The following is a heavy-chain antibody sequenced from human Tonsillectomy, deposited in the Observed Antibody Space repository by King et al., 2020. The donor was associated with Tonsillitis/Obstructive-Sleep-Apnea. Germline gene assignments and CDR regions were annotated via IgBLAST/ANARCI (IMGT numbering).Heavy chain of an antibody. J-gene: IGHJ4*02. CDR3: ARADIVVVPATDY. CDR2: IWYDGSNK. Sequence: VQLVESGGGVVQPGRSLRLSCAASVFTFSSYGMHWVRQAPGKGLEWVAVIWYDGSNKYYADSVKGRFTISRDNSKNTLYLQMNSLRAEDTAVYYCARADIVVVPATDYWGQGTLVTVSS. D-gene: IGHD2-2*01. V-gene: IGHV3-33*01. CDR1: VFTFSSYG.